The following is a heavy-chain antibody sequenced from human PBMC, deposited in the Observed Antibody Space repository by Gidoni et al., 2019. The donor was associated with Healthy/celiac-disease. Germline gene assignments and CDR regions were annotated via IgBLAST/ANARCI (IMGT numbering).Heavy chain of an antibody. V-gene: IGHV4-4*02. CDR1: GGSISSSNW. J-gene: IGHJ4*02. D-gene: IGHD3-22*01. Sequence: QVQLQESGPGLVKPSGTLSLTCAVSGGSISSSNWWSWVRPPPGKGLEWIGEIYHSGSTNYNPSLKSRVTISVDKSKNQFSLKLSSVTAADTAVYYCARGHLGYDSSGYPLKGFDYWGQGTLVTVSS. CDR2: IYHSGST. CDR3: ARGHLGYDSSGYPLKGFDY.